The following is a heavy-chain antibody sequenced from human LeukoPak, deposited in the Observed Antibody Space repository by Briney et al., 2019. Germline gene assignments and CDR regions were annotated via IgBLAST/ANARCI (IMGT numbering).Heavy chain of an antibody. J-gene: IGHJ4*02. D-gene: IGHD2-2*01. CDR2: IYPGDSDT. V-gene: IGHV5-51*01. CDR3: ARLPRDQWCSSTSCYFDY. CDR1: GYSFTRSW. Sequence: GESLKISCKGSGYSFTRSWIGWVRQMPGKGLEWMGIIYPGDSDTRYSPSFQGQVTMSVDKSISTAYLQWRTLKASDTAMYYCARLPRDQWCSSTSCYFDYWGQGTLVTVSS.